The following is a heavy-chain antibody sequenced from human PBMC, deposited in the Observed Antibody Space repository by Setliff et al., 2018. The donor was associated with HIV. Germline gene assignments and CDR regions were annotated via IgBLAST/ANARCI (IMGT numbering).Heavy chain of an antibody. CDR2: IHPGDSNT. Sequence: PGESLKISCKGSGYSFTSYWIGWVRQMPGKGLEWMGIIHPGDSNTRYSPSFQGQVTISADKSISNAYMQWSSLKASDTAMYYCASSITVAAGRSHYYYAMDVWGQGTTVTVSS. D-gene: IGHD1-20*01. J-gene: IGHJ6*02. CDR3: ASSITVAAGRSHYYYAMDV. V-gene: IGHV5-51*01. CDR1: GYSFTSYW.